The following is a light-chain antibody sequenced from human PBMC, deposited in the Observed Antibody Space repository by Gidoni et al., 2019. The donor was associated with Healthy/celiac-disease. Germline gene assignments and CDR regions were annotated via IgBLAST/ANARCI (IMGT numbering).Light chain of an antibody. J-gene: IGLJ3*02. CDR1: SSDVGGYNY. V-gene: IGLV2-14*01. Sequence: SAPTQPPSVSRSPGQSITISCTGNSSDVGGYNYVSWYQQHPGKAPKLMIYDVSNRPSGVSNRFSGSKSGNTASLTISGLQAEDEADYYCSSYTSSSTLRVFGGGTKLTV. CDR2: DVS. CDR3: SSYTSSSTLRV.